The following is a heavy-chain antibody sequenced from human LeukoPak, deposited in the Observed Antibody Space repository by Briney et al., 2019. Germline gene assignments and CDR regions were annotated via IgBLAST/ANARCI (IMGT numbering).Heavy chain of an antibody. J-gene: IGHJ6*03. CDR2: INHSGST. V-gene: IGHV4-34*01. D-gene: IGHD2-2*02. CDR3: ARGRYCSSTSCYISYYYYMDV. CDR1: GGSFSGYY. Sequence: SETLSLTCAVYGGSFSGYYWSWIRQPPGKGLEWIGEINHSGSTYYNPSLKSRVTISVDTSKNQFSLKLSSVTAADTAVYYCARGRYCSSTSCYISYYYYMDVWGKGTTVTVSS.